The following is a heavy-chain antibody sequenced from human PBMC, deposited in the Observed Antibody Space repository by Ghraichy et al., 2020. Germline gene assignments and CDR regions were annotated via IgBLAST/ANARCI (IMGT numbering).Heavy chain of an antibody. CDR3: AKGVNWNPEGYFDY. CDR2: ISYDGSNK. D-gene: IGHD1-20*01. CDR1: GFTFSSYG. V-gene: IGHV3-30*18. J-gene: IGHJ4*02. Sequence: GGSLRLSCAASGFTFSSYGMHWVRQAPGKGLEWVAVISYDGSNKYYADSVKGRFTISRDNSKNTLYLQMNSLRAEDTAVYYCAKGVNWNPEGYFDYWGQGTLVTVSS.